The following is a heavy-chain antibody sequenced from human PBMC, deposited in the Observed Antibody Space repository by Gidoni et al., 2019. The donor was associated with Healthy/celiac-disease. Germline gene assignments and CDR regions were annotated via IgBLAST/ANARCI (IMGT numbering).Heavy chain of an antibody. Sequence: QVQLVESGGGVVQPGRSLGLSWSAPGFTFSSYGMHWVRQSPGKGLEWVAVISYDGSNKYYADSVKGRFTISRDNSKNTLYLQMNSLRAEDTAVYYCASPAVAGPYYFDYWGQGTLVTVSS. CDR3: ASPAVAGPYYFDY. CDR1: GFTFSSYG. D-gene: IGHD6-19*01. V-gene: IGHV3-30*03. CDR2: ISYDGSNK. J-gene: IGHJ4*02.